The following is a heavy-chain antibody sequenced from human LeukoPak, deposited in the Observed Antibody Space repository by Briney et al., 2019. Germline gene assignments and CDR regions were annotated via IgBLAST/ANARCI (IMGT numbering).Heavy chain of an antibody. Sequence: ASVKVSCKASGGTFSSYAISWVRQAPGQGLEWMGGIIPIFGTANYAQKFQGRVTITTDESTSTAYMELSSLRSEDTAVYYCARVVDYGDYTLVGDYWGQGTLDTVSS. CDR1: GGTFSSYA. CDR2: IIPIFGTA. CDR3: ARVVDYGDYTLVGDY. V-gene: IGHV1-69*05. J-gene: IGHJ4*02. D-gene: IGHD4-17*01.